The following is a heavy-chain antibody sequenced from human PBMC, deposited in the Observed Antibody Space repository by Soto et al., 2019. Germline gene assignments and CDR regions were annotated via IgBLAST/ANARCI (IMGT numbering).Heavy chain of an antibody. V-gene: IGHV1-69*13. D-gene: IGHD3-22*01. CDR1: GGTFSSYA. Sequence: SVKVSCKASGGTFSSYAISWVRQAPGQGLEWMGGIIPIFGTANYAQKFQGRVTITADESTSTAYMELSSLRSEDTDVYFCAREPSSGYHQWFDPWGQGTLVTVSS. J-gene: IGHJ5*02. CDR2: IIPIFGTA. CDR3: AREPSSGYHQWFDP.